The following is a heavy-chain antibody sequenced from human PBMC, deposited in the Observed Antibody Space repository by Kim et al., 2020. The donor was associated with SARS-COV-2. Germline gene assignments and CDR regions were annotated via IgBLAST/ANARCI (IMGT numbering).Heavy chain of an antibody. J-gene: IGHJ6*02. V-gene: IGHV1-69*04. CDR2: IIPILGIA. CDR3: ARGPTYYYGSGSYYTPRYYYYGMDV. CDR1: GGTFSSYA. D-gene: IGHD3-10*01. Sequence: SVKVSCKASGGTFSSYAISWVRQAPGQGLEWMGRIIPILGIANYAQKFQGRVTITADKSTSTAYMELSSLRSEDTAVYYCARGPTYYYGSGSYYTPRYYYYGMDVWGQGTTVTVSS.